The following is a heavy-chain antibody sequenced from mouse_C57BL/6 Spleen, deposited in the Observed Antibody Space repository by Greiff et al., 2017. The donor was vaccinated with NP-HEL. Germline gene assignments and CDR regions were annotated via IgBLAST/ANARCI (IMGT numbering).Heavy chain of an antibody. V-gene: IGHV5-6*01. CDR2: ISSGGSYT. Sequence: EVKVVESGGDLVKPGGSLKLSCAASGFTFSSYGMSWVRQTPDKRLEWVATISSGGSYTYYPDSVKGRFTISRDNAKNTLYLQMSSLKSEDTAMYYCARPEDFDYWGQGTTLTVSS. CDR3: ARPEDFDY. J-gene: IGHJ2*01. CDR1: GFTFSSYG.